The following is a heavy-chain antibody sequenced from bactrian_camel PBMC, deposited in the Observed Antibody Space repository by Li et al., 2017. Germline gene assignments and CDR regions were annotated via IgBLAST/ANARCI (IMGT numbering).Heavy chain of an antibody. D-gene: IGHD6*01. V-gene: IGHV3S40*01. CDR3: VCDGGAWYGAY. J-gene: IGHJ4*01. CDR2: INSLGGST. CDR1: GFTFRSYA. Sequence: DVQLVESGGGLVQPGGSLRLSCAASGFTFRSYAMSWVRQAPGKGLEWVSGINSLGGSTYYADSVKGRFTISRDNAKNTVYLQMNSLKPEDTAVYYCVCDGGAWYGAYWGQGTQVTVS.